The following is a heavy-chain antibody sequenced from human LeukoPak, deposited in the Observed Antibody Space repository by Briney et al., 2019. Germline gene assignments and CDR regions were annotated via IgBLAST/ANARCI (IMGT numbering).Heavy chain of an antibody. CDR2: ITAFNGNT. CDR3: ARDTYDNSGSYCFLKLLDY. V-gene: IGHV1-18*01. J-gene: IGHJ4*02. CDR1: GLTFTSYG. Sequence: GGSVNVSCKSSGLTFTSYGINGVRQAIGQGLEWMGWITAFNGNTDYAQKFQGKVTMTTDTSTNTAYLELRSLGFDDTAVYYCARDTYDNSGSYCFLKLLDYWGQGTLVTVSS. D-gene: IGHD3-22*01.